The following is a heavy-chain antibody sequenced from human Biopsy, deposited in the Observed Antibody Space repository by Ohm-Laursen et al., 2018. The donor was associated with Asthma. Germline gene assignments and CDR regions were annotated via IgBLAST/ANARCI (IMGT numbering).Heavy chain of an antibody. CDR3: VRGEEVAGTYFKD. J-gene: IGHJ1*01. V-gene: IGHV4-39*02. Sequence: TLSLTCAVSGGSIGTSTYYWGWIRQPPGKGLEWIGEINYRGDTNYNPSLESRVSISVDTSTYHFSLRLNSVTAADTAVYYCVRGEEVAGTYFKDWDQGTLVTVSS. D-gene: IGHD6-19*01. CDR1: GGSIGTSTYY. CDR2: INYRGDT.